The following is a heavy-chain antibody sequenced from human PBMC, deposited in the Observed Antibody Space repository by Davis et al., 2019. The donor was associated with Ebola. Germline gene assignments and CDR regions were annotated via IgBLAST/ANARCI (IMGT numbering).Heavy chain of an antibody. CDR3: ARRAAVAYDHVWGISRHDAFDI. J-gene: IGHJ3*02. CDR1: GYSFTSYW. CDR2: IFPGDSDT. V-gene: IGHV5-51*01. D-gene: IGHD3-16*01. Sequence: KISCKGSGYSFTSYWIVWVRQMPGKGLECMGIIFPGDSDTRYSPSFQGQVTISADKSISTAYLQWSSLKASDTAMYYCARRAAVAYDHVWGISRHDAFDIWGQGTMVTVSS.